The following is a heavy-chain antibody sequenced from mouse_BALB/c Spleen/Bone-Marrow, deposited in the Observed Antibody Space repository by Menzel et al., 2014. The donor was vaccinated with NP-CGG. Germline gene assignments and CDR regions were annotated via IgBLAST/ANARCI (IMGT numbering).Heavy chain of an antibody. CDR2: ILPGSGST. CDR1: GYTFSSYW. J-gene: IGHJ2*01. D-gene: IGHD2-14*01. CDR3: ARGGVRGKDYFDY. Sequence: VQLQQSGAELMKPGASVKISCKATGYTFSSYWIEWVKQRPGHGLEWIGEILPGSGSTNYNEKFKGKATLTADTSSNTAYMQLSSLTSEDSAVYYCARGGVRGKDYFDYWGQGTTLTVSS. V-gene: IGHV1-9*01.